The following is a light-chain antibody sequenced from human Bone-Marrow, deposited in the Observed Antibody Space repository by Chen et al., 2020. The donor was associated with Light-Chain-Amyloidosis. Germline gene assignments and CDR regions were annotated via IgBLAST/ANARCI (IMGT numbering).Light chain of an antibody. J-gene: IGLJ3*02. CDR1: NIGSTS. V-gene: IGLV3-21*02. Sequence: SYVLTQPSSVSVAPGQTATIACGGNNIGSTSVHWYQQTPGQAPLLVVYDDSDRPSGIPGRLSGSNSGNTATLTSSRVEAGDEADYYCQVWDRSSDRPVFGGGTKLTGL. CDR2: DDS. CDR3: QVWDRSSDRPV.